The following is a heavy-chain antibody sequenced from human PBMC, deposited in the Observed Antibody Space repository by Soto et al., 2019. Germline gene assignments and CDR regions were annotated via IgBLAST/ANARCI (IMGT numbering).Heavy chain of an antibody. D-gene: IGHD3-3*02. Sequence: QVQLQGSGPGLVKPSQTLSLTCTVSGGSINIGGYYWSWIRQHPGKGLEWIGYIYYSGSTFYNLSLKSRVTISFDTSKNQFSLKLNSVTAADTAVYYCARTAWHFFDYWGQGTPVTVSS. V-gene: IGHV4-31*03. CDR1: GGSINIGGYY. CDR3: ARTAWHFFDY. J-gene: IGHJ4*02. CDR2: IYYSGST.